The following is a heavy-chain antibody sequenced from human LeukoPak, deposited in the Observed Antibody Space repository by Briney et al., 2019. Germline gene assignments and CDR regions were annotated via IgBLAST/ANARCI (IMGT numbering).Heavy chain of an antibody. Sequence: ASVMVSCKASGYTFTTSGINWVRQAPGQGLEWTGWIGGSNINTNYAQNFQGRVTMTTDTSTNTAYMELRSLRSDDTAVYFCARGGSGSYLYSTFDPWGQGTLVTVSS. CDR3: ARGGSGSYLYSTFDP. CDR2: IGGSNINT. D-gene: IGHD3-10*01. J-gene: IGHJ5*02. CDR1: GYTFTTSG. V-gene: IGHV1-18*04.